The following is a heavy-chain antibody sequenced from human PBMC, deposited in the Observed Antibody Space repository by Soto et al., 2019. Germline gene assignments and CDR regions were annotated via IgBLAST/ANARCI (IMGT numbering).Heavy chain of an antibody. CDR2: MNPNSGNT. J-gene: IGHJ5*02. D-gene: IGHD2-2*01. V-gene: IGHV1-8*01. Sequence: ASVKVSCKASGYTFTSYDINWVRQATGQGLEWMGWMNPNSGNTGYAQKFQGRVTMTRNTSISTSYMDLSSLRSEETAVYSCACAPRIVLVPAAISWFDIWGQGTLVTVSS. CDR1: GYTFTSYD. CDR3: ACAPRIVLVPAAISWFDI.